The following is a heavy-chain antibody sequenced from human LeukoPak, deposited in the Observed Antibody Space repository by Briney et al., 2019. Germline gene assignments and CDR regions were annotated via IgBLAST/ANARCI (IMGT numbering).Heavy chain of an antibody. CDR1: GGSISSYY. CDR2: IYYSGST. D-gene: IGHD3-16*01. CDR3: ARGYVSSINLYYYGMDV. Sequence: SETLSLTCTVSGGSISSYYWSWIRQPPGKGLEWIGYIYYSGSTNYNLSLKSRVTMSVDTSKNQFSLKLSSVTAADTAVYYCARGYVSSINLYYYGMDVWGQGTTVTVSS. V-gene: IGHV4-59*12. J-gene: IGHJ6*02.